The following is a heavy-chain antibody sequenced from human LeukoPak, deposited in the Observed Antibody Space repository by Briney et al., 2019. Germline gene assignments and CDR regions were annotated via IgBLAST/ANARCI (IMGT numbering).Heavy chain of an antibody. CDR2: MNPNSGNT. J-gene: IGHJ3*02. V-gene: IGHV1-8*01. Sequence: ASVKVSCKASGYTFTSYDINWVRQATGQGLEWMGWMNPNSGNTGYAQKFQGRVTMTRNTSISTAYMELSSLRSEDTAVYYCARDQASGSYDAFDIWGQGTMVTVSS. CDR3: ARDQASGSYDAFDI. D-gene: IGHD1-26*01. CDR1: GYTFTSYD.